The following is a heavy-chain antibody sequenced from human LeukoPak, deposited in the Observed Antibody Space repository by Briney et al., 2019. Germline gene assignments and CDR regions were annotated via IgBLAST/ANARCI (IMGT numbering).Heavy chain of an antibody. D-gene: IGHD3-22*01. CDR1: GYTFTGNY. CDR3: ARAGYYDSSAYHNPGNWFDP. CDR2: INTNSGGT. J-gene: IGHJ5*02. V-gene: IGHV1-2*02. Sequence: GASVKVSCKASGYTFTGNYMYWVREAPGQGLEWMGWINTNSGGTNSAQKFQGRVTMTRDTSISTAYMELSRLRSDDTALYYCARAGYYDSSAYHNPGNWFDPWGQGTLVTVSS.